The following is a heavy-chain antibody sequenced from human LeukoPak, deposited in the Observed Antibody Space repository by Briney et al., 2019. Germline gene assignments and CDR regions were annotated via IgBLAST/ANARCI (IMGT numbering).Heavy chain of an antibody. CDR1: GFTFSNYP. CDR3: ARTGLGMYSFDS. J-gene: IGHJ4*02. D-gene: IGHD3/OR15-3a*01. Sequence: PGGSLRLSCVASGFTFSNYPMHWVRQAPGKGLEWVAIISSDGSDKRYADSVKGRFTISRDKAKNSLYLQMNSLRAEDTAVYYCARTGLGMYSFDSWGQGTLVTVSS. V-gene: IGHV3-30*04. CDR2: ISSDGSDK.